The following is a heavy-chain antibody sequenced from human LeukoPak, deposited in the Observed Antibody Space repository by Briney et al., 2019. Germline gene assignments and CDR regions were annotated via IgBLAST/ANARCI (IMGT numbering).Heavy chain of an antibody. CDR2: IYPSDSDT. Sequence: GESLKISCKGSGYRFTSYWIGWVRQMPGKGLEWMGIIYPSDSDTRYSPSFQGQVSISADKSISTAYLQWSSLKASDTAMYYCARRDTAIDFDYWGQGTLVTVSS. D-gene: IGHD5-18*01. J-gene: IGHJ4*02. CDR3: ARRDTAIDFDY. V-gene: IGHV5-51*01. CDR1: GYRFTSYW.